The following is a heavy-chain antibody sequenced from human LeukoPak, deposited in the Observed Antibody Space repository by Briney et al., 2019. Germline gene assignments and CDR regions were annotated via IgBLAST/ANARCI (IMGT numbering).Heavy chain of an antibody. J-gene: IGHJ4*02. Sequence: GGSLRLSCAASAFTFSDYYFSWIRQAPGKGLEWLSYITTSGGAMYYADSVKGRFTISRDNAQNSLYLQMNSLRVEDTAVYYCAREIVGATRSGYWGQGTLVTVSS. CDR2: ITTSGGAM. D-gene: IGHD1-26*01. CDR3: AREIVGATRSGY. V-gene: IGHV3-11*01. CDR1: AFTFSDYY.